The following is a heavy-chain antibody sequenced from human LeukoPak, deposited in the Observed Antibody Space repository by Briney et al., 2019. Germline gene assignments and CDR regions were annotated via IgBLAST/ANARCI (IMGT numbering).Heavy chain of an antibody. Sequence: GSLRLSCAASGFTFDDYAMHWVRQPPGKGLEWIGYIYYSGSTNYNPSLKSRVTISVDTSKNQFSLKLSSVTAADTAVYYCARDAYGDYVQLDYWGQGTLVTVSS. CDR3: ARDAYGDYVQLDY. D-gene: IGHD4-17*01. CDR1: GFTFDDYA. V-gene: IGHV4-59*01. CDR2: IYYSGST. J-gene: IGHJ4*02.